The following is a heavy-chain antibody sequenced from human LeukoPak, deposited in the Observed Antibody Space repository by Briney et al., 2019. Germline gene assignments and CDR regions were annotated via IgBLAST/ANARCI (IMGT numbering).Heavy chain of an antibody. V-gene: IGHV4-59*01. J-gene: IGHJ4*02. CDR3: ARDSSPAVLAF. Sequence: SETLSRTCTVAGGSICNYYWSWIRQHPGKGLEWIGYIYYSGSTNYDPSLKSRVTISLDTYKNQFSLRLSSVTAADTAVYYCARDSSPAVLAFWGQGTLVTVSS. CDR2: IYYSGST. D-gene: IGHD6-13*01. CDR1: GGSICNYY.